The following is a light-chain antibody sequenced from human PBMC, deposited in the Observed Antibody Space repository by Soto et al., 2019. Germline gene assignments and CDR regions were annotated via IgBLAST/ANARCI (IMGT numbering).Light chain of an antibody. V-gene: IGLV2-14*01. J-gene: IGLJ2*01. CDR1: SSDIGGYDY. Sequence: QSVLTQPASAPGSPGQSITLSCTGTSSDIGGYDYVSWYQRHPGKAPKLIIYDVNNRPSGVSNRFSGSKSGNTASLTISGLQAEDEADYYCTSYASGSSHVVFGGGTKLTVL. CDR3: TSYASGSSHVV. CDR2: DVN.